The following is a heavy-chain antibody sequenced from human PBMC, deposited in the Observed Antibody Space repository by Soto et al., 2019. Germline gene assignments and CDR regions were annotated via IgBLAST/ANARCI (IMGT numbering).Heavy chain of an antibody. D-gene: IGHD6-13*01. CDR2: ISGSGGST. V-gene: IGHV3-23*01. CDR3: ASVAAAGTGDY. CDR1: GFTFSSYV. Sequence: GGYLRRSGAASGFTFSSYVMSWVRQAPGKGLEWVSAISGSGGSTYYADSVKGRFTISRDNSKNTLYLQMNSLRAEDTPVYYCASVAAAGTGDYWGQGTLVTVSS. J-gene: IGHJ4*02.